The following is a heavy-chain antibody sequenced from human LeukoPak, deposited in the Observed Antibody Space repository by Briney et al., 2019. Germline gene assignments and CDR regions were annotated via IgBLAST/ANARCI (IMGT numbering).Heavy chain of an antibody. CDR3: VVVVEPPDSDGFDV. J-gene: IGHJ3*01. V-gene: IGHV3-74*01. CDR2: INADGSTA. Sequence: GGSLRLSCAASGLTFGNSWVHWVRQAPGKGLVWVSLINADGSTATYADSVKGRFTISRDNARNTLSLQMNSLTIEDTAVYYCVVVVEPPDSDGFDVWGQGTMITVSS. D-gene: IGHD1-14*01. CDR1: GLTFGNSW.